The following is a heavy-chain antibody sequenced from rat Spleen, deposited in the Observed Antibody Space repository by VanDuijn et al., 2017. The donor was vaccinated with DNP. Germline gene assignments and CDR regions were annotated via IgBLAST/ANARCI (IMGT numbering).Heavy chain of an antibody. D-gene: IGHD1-11*01. CDR3: AKAGGYSPWYFDH. Sequence: EVQLVESGGDLVQPGRSLKLSCVASGFTFNKYWMTWVRQAPTKGLEWVASISTGGVNTYYRDSVKGRFTISRDNAKSTLYLQMDSLRSEETATYYCAKAGGYSPWYFDHWGQGVMVTVSS. CDR1: GFTFNKYW. J-gene: IGHJ2*01. V-gene: IGHV5S11*01. CDR2: ISTGGVNT.